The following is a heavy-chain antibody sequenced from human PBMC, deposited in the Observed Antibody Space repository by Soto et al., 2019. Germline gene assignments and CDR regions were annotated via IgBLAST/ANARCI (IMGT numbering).Heavy chain of an antibody. Sequence: GGSLRLSCTASGFTFGDYAMSWFRQAPGKGLEWVGFIRSKAYGGTTEYAAYVKGRFTISSDNSKCITYLQMNSLKTEDTAVYYCTGYGDQPLGYYYYMDVWGTGTTVTVSS. V-gene: IGHV3-49*03. CDR2: IRSKAYGGTT. CDR3: TGYGDQPLGYYYYMDV. CDR1: GFTFGDYA. J-gene: IGHJ6*03. D-gene: IGHD4-17*01.